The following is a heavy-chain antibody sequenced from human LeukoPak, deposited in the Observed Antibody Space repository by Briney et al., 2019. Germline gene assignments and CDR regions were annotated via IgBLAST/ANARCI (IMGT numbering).Heavy chain of an antibody. CDR1: GGSISSSSYY. J-gene: IGHJ6*02. D-gene: IGHD4-17*01. CDR3: XXQRXQPVTMDV. Sequence: SETLSLTCTVSGGSISSSSYYWGWIRQPPGKGLEWIGSIYYSGSTYYNPSLKSRVTISVDTSKNQFSLKLSSVTAADTAVYYXXXQRXQPVTMDVWGQGTTVTVXS. V-gene: IGHV4-39*01. CDR2: IYYSGST.